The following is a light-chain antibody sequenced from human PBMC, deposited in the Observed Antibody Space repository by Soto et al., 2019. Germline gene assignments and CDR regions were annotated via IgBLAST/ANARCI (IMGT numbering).Light chain of an antibody. J-gene: IGKJ1*01. V-gene: IGKV3-20*01. CDR2: GAS. CDR1: QSITSNY. CDR3: QQYGRSPKT. Sequence: EIVLTQSPGTLSLSPGERATLSCRASQSITSNYLAWYQQKPGQAPRLLIHGASNRATGIPDRFSGSGSGTDFTLTISRLEPEDFAVYYCQQYGRSPKTFGQGTTVDIK.